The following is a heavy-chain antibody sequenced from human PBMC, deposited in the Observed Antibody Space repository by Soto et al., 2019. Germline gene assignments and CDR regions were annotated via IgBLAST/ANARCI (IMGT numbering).Heavy chain of an antibody. J-gene: IGHJ4*01. D-gene: IGHD3-10*01. CDR3: ERHGDDGSGSPYTAY. CDR1: GGSMSEYF. Sequence: PSETVSWTCSVSGGSMSEYFWSWIRQSPGKGLEGIGYIYYLGSTDYNPSLKSRVTISVDTSQRKFSLRLTSVTGADGAVYYCERHGDDGSGSPYTAYWG. V-gene: IGHV4-59*01. CDR2: IYYLGST.